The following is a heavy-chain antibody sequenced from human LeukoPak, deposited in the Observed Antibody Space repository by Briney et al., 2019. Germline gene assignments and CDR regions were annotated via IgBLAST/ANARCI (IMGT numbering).Heavy chain of an antibody. Sequence: GGSLRLSCAASAFTFSSYNMNWVHQAPGKGLEWVSSISSSSTYIYYADSVKGRFIISRDNAKNSLYLQMNSLRVEDTAVYYCARDRDGSGANDYWGQGTLVTVSS. D-gene: IGHD3-10*01. CDR2: ISSSSTYI. CDR1: AFTFSSYN. CDR3: ARDRDGSGANDY. V-gene: IGHV3-21*06. J-gene: IGHJ4*02.